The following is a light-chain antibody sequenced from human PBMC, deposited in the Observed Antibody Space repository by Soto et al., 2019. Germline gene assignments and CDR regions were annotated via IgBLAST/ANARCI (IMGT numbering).Light chain of an antibody. CDR1: CGSVSTSYD. Sequence: QTVVTQEPSFSVSPGRTVTLTCGLSCGSVSTSYDPSWYQQTPGPAPRTLIYSTNTRSSGVPDRFSGSILGNKAALTITGAEADDESDYCCVLYMGSGIWVFGGGTKVTVL. V-gene: IGLV8-61*01. CDR3: VLYMGSGIWV. J-gene: IGLJ3*02. CDR2: STN.